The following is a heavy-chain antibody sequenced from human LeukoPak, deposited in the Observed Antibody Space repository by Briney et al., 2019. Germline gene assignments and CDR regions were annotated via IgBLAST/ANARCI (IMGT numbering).Heavy chain of an antibody. J-gene: IGHJ5*02. CDR3: ATNRIAVAGTDWFDP. V-gene: IGHV1-24*01. D-gene: IGHD6-19*01. CDR2: FDPEDGET. Sequence: ASVKVSCKVSGYTLTELSMHWVRQAPGKGLEWMGGFDPEDGETIYAQKFQGRVTMTEDTSTDTAYMELSSLRSEDTAVYYCATNRIAVAGTDWFDPWGQGTLVTVSS. CDR1: GYTLTELS.